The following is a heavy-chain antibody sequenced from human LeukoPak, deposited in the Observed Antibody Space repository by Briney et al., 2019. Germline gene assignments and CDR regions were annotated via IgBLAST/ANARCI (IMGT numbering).Heavy chain of an antibody. CDR1: GFTFSSYA. D-gene: IGHD3-22*01. CDR2: ISGSGGST. J-gene: IGHJ4*02. V-gene: IGHV3-23*01. Sequence: GGSLRLSCAASGFTFSSYAMSWVRQAPGKGLEWVSAISGSGGSTYYADSVKGRFTISRDNAKNSLYLQMNSLRAEDTAVYYCAREVYYDSSGSFDYWGQGTLVTVSS. CDR3: AREVYYDSSGSFDY.